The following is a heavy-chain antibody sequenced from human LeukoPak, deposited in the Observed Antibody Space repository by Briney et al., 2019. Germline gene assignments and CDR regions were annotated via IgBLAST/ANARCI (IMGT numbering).Heavy chain of an antibody. V-gene: IGHV4-39*01. Sequence: SETLSLTCTVSGGSISSSSYYWGWIRQPPGKGLEWIGIIYYSGSTYYNPSLKSRVTISVDTSENQFSLKLSSVTAADTAVYYCARRRYSYGPGRDYFDYWGQGTPVTVSS. CDR3: ARRRYSYGPGRDYFDY. J-gene: IGHJ4*02. D-gene: IGHD5-18*01. CDR1: GGSISSSSYY. CDR2: IYYSGST.